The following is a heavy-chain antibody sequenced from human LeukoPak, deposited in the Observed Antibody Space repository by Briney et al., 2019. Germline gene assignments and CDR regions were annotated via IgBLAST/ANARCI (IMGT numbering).Heavy chain of an antibody. Sequence: GESLKISCKGSGYSFTTYWIGWVRQMPGKGLEWMGIIYPGDSDTRYSPSFQGQVTISVDKSISTAYLQWSSLKASDTAMYYCARGRATFGVGMDVWGQGTTVTVSS. V-gene: IGHV5-51*01. CDR3: ARGRATFGVGMDV. D-gene: IGHD3-3*01. J-gene: IGHJ6*02. CDR2: IYPGDSDT. CDR1: GYSFTTYW.